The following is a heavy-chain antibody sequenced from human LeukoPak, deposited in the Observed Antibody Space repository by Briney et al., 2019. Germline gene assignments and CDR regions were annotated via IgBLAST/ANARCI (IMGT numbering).Heavy chain of an antibody. CDR2: ISASGST. Sequence: ASETLSLTCTVSGGSISSSCWSWIRQPGGKGLEWIGRISASGSTNYTPSLKSRVTMSVDTSKNQFSLRLNSVTAADTAVYYCASTSNSALGLPYFDHWGQGSLVTVSS. CDR1: GGSISSSC. D-gene: IGHD5-18*01. CDR3: ASTSNSALGLPYFDH. J-gene: IGHJ4*02. V-gene: IGHV4-4*07.